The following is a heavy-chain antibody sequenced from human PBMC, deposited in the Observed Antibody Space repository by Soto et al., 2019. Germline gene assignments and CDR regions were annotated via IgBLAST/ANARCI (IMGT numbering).Heavy chain of an antibody. J-gene: IGHJ5*02. V-gene: IGHV3-74*01. CDR2: IKGDGSTT. D-gene: IGHD6-19*01. Sequence: LRLSCGASVFTFSGYYMHWVRQAPGKGPMWVSSIKGDGSTTSYADSVKGRFTISRDNAKNTLYLQMNSLRAEDTAVYYCARDWVSGLFDPWGQGTLVTVS. CDR3: ARDWVSGLFDP. CDR1: VFTFSGYY.